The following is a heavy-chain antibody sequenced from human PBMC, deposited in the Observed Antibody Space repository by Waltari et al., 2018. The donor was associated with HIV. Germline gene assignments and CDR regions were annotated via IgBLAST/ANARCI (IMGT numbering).Heavy chain of an antibody. CDR3: ARGAASNTFNSYFDS. Sequence: QVQLVQSGAAVTKPGSSVKVSCKASGGSFSNIASSWVRQAPGQGLEWMGGIIPVFGTTYYSQKFQGRVTITADVSLTTAYMDLSSLGSDDTAFYFCARGAASNTFNSYFDSWGQGVLVTVSS. D-gene: IGHD6-25*01. CDR1: GGSFSNIA. CDR2: IIPVFGTT. J-gene: IGHJ4*02. V-gene: IGHV1-69*13.